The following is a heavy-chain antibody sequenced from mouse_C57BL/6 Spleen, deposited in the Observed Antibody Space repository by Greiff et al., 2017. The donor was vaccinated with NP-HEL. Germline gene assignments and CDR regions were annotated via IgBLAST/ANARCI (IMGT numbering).Heavy chain of an antibody. Sequence: QVQLQQSGAELVRPGASVTLSCKASGYTFTDYEMHWVKQTPVHGLEWIGAIDPETGGTAYNQKFKGKAILTADKSSSTAYMELRSLTSEDSAVYYCTSRARFGYFDYWGQGTTLTVSS. CDR1: GYTFTDYE. J-gene: IGHJ2*01. CDR3: TSRARFGYFDY. CDR2: IDPETGGT. V-gene: IGHV1-15*01.